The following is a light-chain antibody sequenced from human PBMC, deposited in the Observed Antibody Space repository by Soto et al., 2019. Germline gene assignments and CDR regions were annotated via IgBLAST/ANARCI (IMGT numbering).Light chain of an antibody. J-gene: IGLJ1*01. CDR1: SSDVGSNNL. CDR2: EVS. Sequence: QSALTQPASVSGSPGQSITISCTGTSSDVGSNNLVSWYQQHPGKAPKLMIYEVSRRPSGVSNRFSGSKSGNTASLTISGLQAEDEADYYCSSFTTSSTYVFGTGTKVTVL. CDR3: SSFTTSSTYV. V-gene: IGLV2-14*02.